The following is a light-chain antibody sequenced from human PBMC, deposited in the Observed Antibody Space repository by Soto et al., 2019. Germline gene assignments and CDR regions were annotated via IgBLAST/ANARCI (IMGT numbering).Light chain of an antibody. CDR3: AAWDDSLTGPV. Sequence: QSVLSQPPSASGTPGQTVMISCSGSRSDIGSNFVNWYQHLPGTAPKLLIYNSNQRPSGVPDRFSGSKSGTPASLAISGLQSEDEADYYCAAWDDSLTGPVFGTGTKVTVL. J-gene: IGLJ1*01. CDR2: NSN. V-gene: IGLV1-44*01. CDR1: RSDIGSNF.